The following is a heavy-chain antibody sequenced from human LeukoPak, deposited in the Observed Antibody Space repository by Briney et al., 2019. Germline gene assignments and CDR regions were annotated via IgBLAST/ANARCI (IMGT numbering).Heavy chain of an antibody. Sequence: SGPTLVKPTQPLTLTCTFSGFSLRTSGVGVGWIRQPPGKALEWLALIYWDDDKRYSPSLKSRLTITKDTSKNQVVLTMTNMDPVDTATYYCAHRNYYGSGSLVWGQGTLVTVSS. D-gene: IGHD3-10*01. CDR2: IYWDDDK. V-gene: IGHV2-5*02. CDR3: AHRNYYGSGSLV. CDR1: GFSLRTSGVG. J-gene: IGHJ4*02.